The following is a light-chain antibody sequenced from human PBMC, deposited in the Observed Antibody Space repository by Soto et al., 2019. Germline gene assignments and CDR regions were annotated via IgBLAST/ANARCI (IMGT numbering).Light chain of an antibody. CDR3: SSYTSSSTRV. Sequence: QSALTQPASVSGSPGQSITISCTGTSSDVGGYNYVSWYQQHPGKAPKLMIYDVSNRPSGVSNRVSGSKSGYTASLTISGLQAEDEADYYCSSYTSSSTRVFGGGTKLTVL. J-gene: IGLJ3*02. V-gene: IGLV2-14*01. CDR2: DVS. CDR1: SSDVGGYNY.